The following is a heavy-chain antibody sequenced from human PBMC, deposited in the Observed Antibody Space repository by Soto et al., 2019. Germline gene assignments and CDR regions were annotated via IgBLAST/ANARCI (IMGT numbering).Heavy chain of an antibody. J-gene: IGHJ4*02. D-gene: IGHD6-13*01. CDR2: ISGSGGST. CDR3: AKENGYSSSWFEFDY. Sequence: TGGSLRLSCAASGFTVSSYTMSWVRQAPGKGLEWVSAISGSGGSTYYADSVKGRFTISRDNSKNTLYLQMNSLRAEDTAVYYCAKENGYSSSWFEFDYWGQGTLVTVSS. CDR1: GFTVSSYT. V-gene: IGHV3-23*01.